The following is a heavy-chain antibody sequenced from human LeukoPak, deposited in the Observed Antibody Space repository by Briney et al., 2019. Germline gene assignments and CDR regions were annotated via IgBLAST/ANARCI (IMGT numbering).Heavy chain of an antibody. D-gene: IGHD6-13*01. V-gene: IGHV3-23*01. CDR2: ISDSGGST. J-gene: IGHJ4*02. CDR3: AKCRGSSWSDYFDY. Sequence: QPGASLRLSCAVSGFSLSRYAMSWVRKAPGKGLEWVSAISDSGGSTYHADSVKGRFTISRDNSRNTLYLQMNTLRAEDTAVYYCAKCRGSSWSDYFDYWGQGTLVTVSS. CDR1: GFSLSRYA.